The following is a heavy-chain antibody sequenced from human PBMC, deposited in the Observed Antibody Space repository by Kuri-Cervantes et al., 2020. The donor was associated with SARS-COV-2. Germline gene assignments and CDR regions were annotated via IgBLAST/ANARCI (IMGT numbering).Heavy chain of an antibody. D-gene: IGHD4-17*01. CDR2: INQNGDT. Sequence: GSLRLSCAVFGESFRGYYWTWIRRPPGRGLEWMGDINQNGDTNYNPSLNNRVTMSVDTANRQFSLRLTSATAADTAVYYCARHSYGEPRWTAFDIWGQGTMVTVSS. J-gene: IGHJ3*02. CDR3: ARHSYGEPRWTAFDI. CDR1: GESFRGYY. V-gene: IGHV4-34*01.